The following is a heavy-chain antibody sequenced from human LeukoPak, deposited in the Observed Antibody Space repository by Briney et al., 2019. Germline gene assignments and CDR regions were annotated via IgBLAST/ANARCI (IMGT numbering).Heavy chain of an antibody. CDR1: GYTLTELS. D-gene: IGHD3-22*01. CDR3: ATGRATYYDSSGYYFDY. CDR2: FDPEDGET. Sequence: ASVKVSCKVSGYTLTELSMHWVRQAPGKGHEWMGGFDPEDGETIYAQKFQGRVTMTEDTSTDTAYMELSSLRSEDTAVYYCATGRATYYDSSGYYFDYWGQGTLVTVSS. J-gene: IGHJ4*02. V-gene: IGHV1-24*01.